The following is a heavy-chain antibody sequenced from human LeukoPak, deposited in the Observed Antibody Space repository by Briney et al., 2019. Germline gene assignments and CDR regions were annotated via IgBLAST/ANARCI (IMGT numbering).Heavy chain of an antibody. V-gene: IGHV3-23*01. CDR2: ISGSGGST. Sequence: GGSLRLSCAASGFTFSSYGMSWVRQAPGKGLEWVSAISGSGGSTYYADSVKGRFTISRDNSKNTLYLQMNSLRAEDTAVYYCAKEGYYYDSSGYLTNDAFDIWGQGTMVTVSS. CDR1: GFTFSSYG. D-gene: IGHD3-22*01. J-gene: IGHJ3*02. CDR3: AKEGYYYDSSGYLTNDAFDI.